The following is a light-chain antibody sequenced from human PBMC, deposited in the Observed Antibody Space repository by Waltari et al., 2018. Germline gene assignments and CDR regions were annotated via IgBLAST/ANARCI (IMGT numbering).Light chain of an antibody. CDR2: YDS. J-gene: IGLJ1*01. CDR1: NLGSYG. CDR3: QVWHAAIDPGV. Sequence: SYVLTQPPSVSVAPGQPARITCGGDNLGSYGVHWYQPKPGQAPVLVLRYDSDRPSGIPERFSGSNSANTATLTISRVEAGDEANYYCQVWHAAIDPGVFGTGTEVTV. V-gene: IGLV3-21*04.